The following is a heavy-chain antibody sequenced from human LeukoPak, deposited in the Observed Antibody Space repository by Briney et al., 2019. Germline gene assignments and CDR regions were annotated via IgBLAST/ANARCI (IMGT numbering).Heavy chain of an antibody. V-gene: IGHV4-59*01. J-gene: IGHJ3*02. CDR2: IYYSGGT. D-gene: IGHD6-19*01. CDR1: GGSISSYY. CDR3: ARVRREQWLVPDSPTDAFDI. Sequence: SETLSLTCTVSGGSISSYYWSWLRQPPGKGLEWIGYIYYSGGTNYNPSLKSRVTISVDTSKNEFSLKLSSVTATDTAVYYCARVRREQWLVPDSPTDAFDIWGQGTMVTVSS.